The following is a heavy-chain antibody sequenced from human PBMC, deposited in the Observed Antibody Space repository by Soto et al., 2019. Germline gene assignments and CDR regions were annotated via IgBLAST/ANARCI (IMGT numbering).Heavy chain of an antibody. D-gene: IGHD3-16*01. CDR2: ISYDGSNK. J-gene: IGHJ4*02. CDR3: ARDPGHVNEGGGYYFDY. V-gene: IGHV3-30-3*01. CDR1: GFTFSSYA. Sequence: QVQLVESGGGVVQPGRSLRLSCAASGFTFSSYAMHWVRQAPGKGLEWVAVISYDGSNKYYADSVKGRFTISRDNSKNPLYLQMNSLRAEDTAVYYCARDPGHVNEGGGYYFDYWGQGTLVTVSS.